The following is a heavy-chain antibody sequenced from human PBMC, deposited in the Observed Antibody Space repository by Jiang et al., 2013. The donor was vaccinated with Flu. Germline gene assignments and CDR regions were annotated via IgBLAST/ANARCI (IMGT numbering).Heavy chain of an antibody. CDR1: GYTFTGYY. V-gene: IGHV1-2*04. J-gene: IGHJ6*02. D-gene: IGHD6-6*01. CDR3: ARGKYSSSSYYYYGMDV. Sequence: SVKVSCKASGYTFTGYYMHWVRQAPGQGLEWMGWINPNSGGTNYAQKFQGWVTMTRDTSISTAYMELSRLRSDDTAVYYCARGKYSSSSYYYYGMDVWGQGTTVTVSS. CDR2: INPNSGGT.